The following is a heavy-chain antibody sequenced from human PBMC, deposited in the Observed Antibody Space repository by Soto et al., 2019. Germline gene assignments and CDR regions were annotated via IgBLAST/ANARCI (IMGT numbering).Heavy chain of an antibody. CDR3: VKDDRILGRRYLDL. CDR2: ISFSDGGT. D-gene: IGHD2-15*01. J-gene: IGHJ2*01. V-gene: IGHV3-23*01. Sequence: EEQLLESGGGLIQPGGSLRLACAASGFTFSSYAMTWVRQAPGKGLEWVSSISFSDGGTYYADSMKGRLTISRDNSKNTLFLKMNSMRVEDTAVYYCVKDDRILGRRYLDLWGRGTLVTVSS. CDR1: GFTFSSYA.